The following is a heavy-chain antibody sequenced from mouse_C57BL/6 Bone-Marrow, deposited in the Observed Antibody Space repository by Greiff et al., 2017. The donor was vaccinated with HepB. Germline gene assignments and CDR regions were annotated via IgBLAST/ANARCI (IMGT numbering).Heavy chain of an antibody. CDR2: INPYNGGT. J-gene: IGHJ4*01. V-gene: IGHV1-19*01. CDR3: ARGGPYDYDEEN. D-gene: IGHD2-4*01. CDR1: GYTFTDYY. Sequence: VQLKQSGPVLVKPGASVKMSCKASGYTFTDYYMNWVKQSHGKSLEWIGVINPYNGGTSYNQKFKGKATLTVDKSSSTAYMELNSLTSEDSAVYYCARGGPYDYDEENWGQGTSVTVSS.